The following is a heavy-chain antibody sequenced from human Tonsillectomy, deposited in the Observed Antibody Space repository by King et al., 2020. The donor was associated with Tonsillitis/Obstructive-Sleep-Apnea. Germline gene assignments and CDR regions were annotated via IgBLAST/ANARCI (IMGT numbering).Heavy chain of an antibody. CDR2: ISWNSGRI. J-gene: IGHJ3*02. D-gene: IGHD3-16*02. V-gene: IGHV3-9*01. CDR1: GFTFDDYA. Sequence: VQLVESGGGLVQPGRSLRLSCAGSGFTFDDYAMHWVRQTPGKGLEWVSGISWNSGRIGCADSVKGRFTISRDNAKNSLYLQMNSLRVEDTALYYCAKDTRWGELSSSGDAFDIWGQGTKVTVSS. CDR3: AKDTRWGELSSSGDAFDI.